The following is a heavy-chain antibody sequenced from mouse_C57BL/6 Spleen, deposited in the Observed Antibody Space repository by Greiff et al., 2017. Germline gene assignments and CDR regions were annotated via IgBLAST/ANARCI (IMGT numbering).Heavy chain of an antibody. CDR1: GYTFTDYN. Sequence: DVQLQESGPELVKPGASVKIPCKASGYTFTDYNMDWVKQSHGKSLEWIGDINPNNGGTIYNQKFKGKATLTVDKSSSTAYMELRSLTSEDTAVYYCARPYDYDASYAMDYWGQGTSVTVSS. CDR3: ARPYDYDASYAMDY. D-gene: IGHD2-4*01. CDR2: INPNNGGT. J-gene: IGHJ4*01. V-gene: IGHV1-18*01.